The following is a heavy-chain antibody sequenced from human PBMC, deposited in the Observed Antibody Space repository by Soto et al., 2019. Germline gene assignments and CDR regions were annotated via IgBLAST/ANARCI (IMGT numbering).Heavy chain of an antibody. V-gene: IGHV1-69*02. J-gene: IGHJ4*02. CDR1: GDTFTFYS. CDR2: INPILSMS. D-gene: IGHD3-10*01. Sequence: QVQLVQSGAEVKRPGSSVKVSCKASGDTFTFYSINWVRQAPGLGLEWMGRINPILSMSNYAQRFQGRVTMTADKSTSTAYMELSSLRSEDTAIYXCAXXXXXXYRAFDYWGQGALVTVSS. CDR3: AXXXXXXYRAFDY.